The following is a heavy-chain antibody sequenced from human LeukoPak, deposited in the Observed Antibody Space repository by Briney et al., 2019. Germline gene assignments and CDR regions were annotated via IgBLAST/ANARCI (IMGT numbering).Heavy chain of an antibody. CDR2: IDPKTGNT. CDR3: ASEAFCASGNCYLQRVAS. V-gene: IGHV1-2*02. J-gene: IGHJ4*02. CDR1: GYTFNAYY. Sequence: ASVKVSCKPSGYTFNAYYMHWVRPAPGQGLEWVGWIDPKTGNTRYAQKFQGRVTITRDTPIGTVYMELSSLKSDDTAVYYCASEAFCASGNCYLQRVASWGPGTLVTVSS. D-gene: IGHD3-22*01.